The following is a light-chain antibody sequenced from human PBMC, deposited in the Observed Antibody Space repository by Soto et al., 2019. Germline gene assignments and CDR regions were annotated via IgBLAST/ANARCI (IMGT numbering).Light chain of an antibody. CDR2: DAS. Sequence: DIQMTQSPSSLSASVGDRVTITCQASQDISNYLNWYQQKPGKAPKLLIYDASNLETGVPSRFSGSGSGTDFTFTISSLQPEDIATYYCQQYDNLLASLTFGGGTKVEIK. V-gene: IGKV1-33*01. CDR3: QQYDNLLASLT. J-gene: IGKJ4*01. CDR1: QDISNY.